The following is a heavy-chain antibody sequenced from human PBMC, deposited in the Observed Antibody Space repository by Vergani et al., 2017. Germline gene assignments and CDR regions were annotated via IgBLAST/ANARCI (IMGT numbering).Heavy chain of an antibody. D-gene: IGHD6-19*01. Sequence: QVQLQESGPGLVKSSETLSLTCRVSFDSIRNLYCNWIRQPPGKGLEWIGCIHYSDNTNYNPSLKTRVTISVYTSKNHFSLTLTSVTAADTAVYYCASDTHSGQRADRWGQGILVNVTS. CDR1: FDSIRNLY. CDR3: ASDTHSGQRADR. V-gene: IGHV4-59*11. J-gene: IGHJ5*02. CDR2: IHYSDNT.